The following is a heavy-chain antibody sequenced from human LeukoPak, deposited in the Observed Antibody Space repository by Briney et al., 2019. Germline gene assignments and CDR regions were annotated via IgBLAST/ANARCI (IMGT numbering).Heavy chain of an antibody. V-gene: IGHV1-69-2*01. J-gene: IGHJ4*02. CDR1: GYTFSDYY. Sequence: ASVKISRKTSGYTFSDYYIHWVQQAPGKGLEWMGRVDPEDGETSFAGKFQGRVTITADTSTDTAYMELSSLRPEDTAMYYCASAVAGAMDYWGQGTLVSVSS. D-gene: IGHD6-19*01. CDR3: ASAVAGAMDY. CDR2: VDPEDGET.